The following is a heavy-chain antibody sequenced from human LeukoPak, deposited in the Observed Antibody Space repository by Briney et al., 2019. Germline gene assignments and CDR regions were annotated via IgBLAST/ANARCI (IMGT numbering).Heavy chain of an antibody. Sequence: PGGSLRLSCAVSGFTFRDYCMSWIRQAPGKGLEWVSYISSSTSYTNYADSVKGRFTISRDNARNSLFLQMNSLRAEDTAVYFCARGYGSGIFPFDYWGQGTLVTVSS. CDR1: GFTFRDYC. J-gene: IGHJ4*02. CDR3: ARGYGSGIFPFDY. CDR2: ISSSTSYT. V-gene: IGHV3-11*06. D-gene: IGHD3-10*01.